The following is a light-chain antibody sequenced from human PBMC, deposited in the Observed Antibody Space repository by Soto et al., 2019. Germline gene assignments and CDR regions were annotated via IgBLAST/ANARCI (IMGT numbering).Light chain of an antibody. CDR1: PSVRSD. CDR2: DAS. V-gene: IGKV3-11*01. Sequence: EIVLTQSPATRSLSPGERATLACRASPSVRSDLAWYQQKPGQAPRLLIYDASNRATGIPARFSGSGSVTDFTFTISSLEPEDFAVYYCHQRSNSISCGQGTRLEIK. J-gene: IGKJ5*01. CDR3: HQRSNSIS.